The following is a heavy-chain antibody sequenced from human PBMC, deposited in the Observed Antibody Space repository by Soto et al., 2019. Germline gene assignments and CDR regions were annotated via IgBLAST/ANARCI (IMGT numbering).Heavy chain of an antibody. CDR1: GGTFSSYT. V-gene: IGHV1-69*04. Sequence: QVQLVHSGAEVKKPGSSVKVSCKASGGTFSSYTISWVRQAPGQGLEWMGRIIPILGIANYAQKFQGRVTITADKSTSTAYMELSSLRSEDTAVYYCARDGADYDFWSGYFNWFDPWGQGTLVTVSS. CDR2: IIPILGIA. CDR3: ARDGADYDFWSGYFNWFDP. D-gene: IGHD3-3*01. J-gene: IGHJ5*02.